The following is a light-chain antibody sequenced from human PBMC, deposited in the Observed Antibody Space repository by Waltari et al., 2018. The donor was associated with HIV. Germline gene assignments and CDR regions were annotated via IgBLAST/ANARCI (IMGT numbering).Light chain of an antibody. CDR1: TLGDKY. Sequence: SYELTQPPSVSVSPGQTASITCSGDTLGDKYACWYQQKPGQFPVLVIYQDSKRPSGIPERFSGSNSGNTATLTISGTQAMDEADYYCQAWDSSTGVFGGGTKLTVL. CDR3: QAWDSSTGV. CDR2: QDS. V-gene: IGLV3-1*01. J-gene: IGLJ3*02.